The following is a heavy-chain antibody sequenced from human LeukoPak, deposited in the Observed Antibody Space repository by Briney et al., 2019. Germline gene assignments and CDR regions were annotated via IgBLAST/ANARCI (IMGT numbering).Heavy chain of an antibody. V-gene: IGHV1-2*02. CDR2: INPNSGGT. Sequence: ASVKVSCKASGYTFTGYYMHWVRQAPGQGLEWMGWINPNSGGTNYAQKFQGRVTMTRDTSISTAYMELSRLRSDDTAVYYCARITYYYDSSGYRFDYWGQGTLVTVSP. CDR1: GYTFTGYY. CDR3: ARITYYYDSSGYRFDY. J-gene: IGHJ4*02. D-gene: IGHD3-22*01.